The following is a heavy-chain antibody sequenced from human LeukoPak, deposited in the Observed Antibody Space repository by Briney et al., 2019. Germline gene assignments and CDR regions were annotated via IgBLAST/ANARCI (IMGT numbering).Heavy chain of an antibody. D-gene: IGHD3-22*01. CDR1: GYSFTSHG. Sequence: ASVKVSCKASGYSFTSHGISWVRQAPGEGLEWMGWISGSSGNTKYVQKFQGRVTMTTDTSTSTAYMELRSLRSDDTAVYYCARAYYESSAYRHAVYFDYWGQGTLVTVSS. CDR3: ARAYYESSAYRHAVYFDY. CDR2: ISGSSGNT. V-gene: IGHV1-18*01. J-gene: IGHJ4*02.